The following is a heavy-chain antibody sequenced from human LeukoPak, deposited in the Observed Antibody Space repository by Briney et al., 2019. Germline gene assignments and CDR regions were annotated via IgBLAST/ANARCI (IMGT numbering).Heavy chain of an antibody. D-gene: IGHD4/OR15-4a*01. CDR1: GFIFGSYG. CDR3: ARRAGAYSHPYDY. CDR2: IYSDNT. J-gene: IGHJ4*02. V-gene: IGHV3-53*01. Sequence: GGSLRLSCAASGFIFGSYGMSWVRQAPGKGLEWVSFIYSDNTHYSDSVKGRFTISRDNSKNTLYLQMNSLRAEDTAVYYCARRAGAYSHPYDYWGQGTLVTVSS.